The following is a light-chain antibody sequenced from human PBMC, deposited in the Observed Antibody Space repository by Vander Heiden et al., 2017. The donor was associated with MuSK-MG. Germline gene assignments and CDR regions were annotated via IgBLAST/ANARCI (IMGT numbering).Light chain of an antibody. CDR2: GAS. V-gene: IGKV3-15*01. J-gene: IGKJ2*01. Sequence: EIVMTQSPATLSVSPGERATLSCRASQSVSSNLAWYKQKPGQAPRLLIYGASTRAKGIKARFSGSGDGTEVTLTISSRQSEDFEVYYCQQENNGHPSYTFGQGTKLEIK. CDR3: QQENNGHPSYT. CDR1: QSVSSN.